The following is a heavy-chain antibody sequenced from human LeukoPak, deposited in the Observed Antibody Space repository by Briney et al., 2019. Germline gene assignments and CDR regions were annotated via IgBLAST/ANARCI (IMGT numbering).Heavy chain of an antibody. D-gene: IGHD2-2*01. CDR2: INSDGSST. CDR1: GFTFSSYW. CDR3: ASGIVVVPAARGDAFDI. Sequence: GGSLRLSCAASGFTFSSYWMHWVRQAPGKGLVWVSRINSDGSSTSYADSVKGRFTISRDNAKNTLYLQMNSLRAEDTAVYYCASGIVVVPAARGDAFDIWGQGTMVTVSS. J-gene: IGHJ3*02. V-gene: IGHV3-74*01.